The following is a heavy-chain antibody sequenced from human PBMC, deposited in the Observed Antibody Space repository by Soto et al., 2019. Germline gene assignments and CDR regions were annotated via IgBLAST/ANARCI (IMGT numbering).Heavy chain of an antibody. V-gene: IGHV1-69*02. Sequence: GASVKVSCKASGGTFSSYTISWVRQAPGQGLEWMGRIIPILGIANYAQKFQGRVTITADKSTSTAYMELSSLRSEDTAVYYCASGTTVTTGNYYYYYMDVWGKGTTVTVSS. CDR2: IIPILGIA. D-gene: IGHD4-17*01. J-gene: IGHJ6*03. CDR3: ASGTTVTTGNYYYYYMDV. CDR1: GGTFSSYT.